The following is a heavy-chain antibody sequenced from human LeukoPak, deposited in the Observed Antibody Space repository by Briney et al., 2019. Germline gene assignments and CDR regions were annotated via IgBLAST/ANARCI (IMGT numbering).Heavy chain of an antibody. V-gene: IGHV5-51*01. D-gene: IGHD1-26*01. Sequence: GESLKISCKGSGYSFTNYWLGWVRQMPGKGLEWMGIIYPGDSDTRYSPSFQGQVTISADKSISTAYLQWSSLKASGTAMYYCARLIVGTTRYFDYWGQGTLVTVSS. J-gene: IGHJ4*02. CDR1: GYSFTNYW. CDR3: ARLIVGTTRYFDY. CDR2: IYPGDSDT.